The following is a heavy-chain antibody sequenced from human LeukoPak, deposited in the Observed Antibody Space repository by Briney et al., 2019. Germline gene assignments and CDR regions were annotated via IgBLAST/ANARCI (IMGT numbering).Heavy chain of an antibody. CDR3: ARCGRAARPTENWFDP. Sequence: VASVTVSCKASGYTFTSYGISWVRQAPGQGLEWMGWISAYNGNTNYAQKLQGRVTMTTDTSTSTAYVELRSLRSDDTAVYYCARCGRAARPTENWFDPWGQGTLVTVSS. D-gene: IGHD6-6*01. CDR1: GYTFTSYG. CDR2: ISAYNGNT. V-gene: IGHV1-18*01. J-gene: IGHJ5*02.